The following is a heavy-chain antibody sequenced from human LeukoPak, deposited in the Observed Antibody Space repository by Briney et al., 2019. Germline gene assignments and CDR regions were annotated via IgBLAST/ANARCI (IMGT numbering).Heavy chain of an antibody. Sequence: PSETLSLTCTVSGGSISSYYWSWIRQPPGKGLEWIGEINHSGSTNQNPSLKSRVTISVDTSKNQFSLKVSSVTAADTAVYYCARGPTTDYDVLTGYYYFDYWGQGTLVTVSS. D-gene: IGHD3-9*01. V-gene: IGHV4-34*01. CDR3: ARGPTTDYDVLTGYYYFDY. CDR1: GGSISSYY. J-gene: IGHJ4*02. CDR2: INHSGST.